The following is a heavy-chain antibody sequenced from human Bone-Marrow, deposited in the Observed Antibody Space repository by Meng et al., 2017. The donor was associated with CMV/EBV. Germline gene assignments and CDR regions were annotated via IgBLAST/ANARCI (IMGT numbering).Heavy chain of an antibody. CDR2: ISAYNGNT. CDR3: ARDGEYCSGGSCQNYYYYGMDV. CDR1: GYTFTSYG. D-gene: IGHD2-15*01. V-gene: IGHV1-18*01. Sequence: ASVKVSCKASGYTFTSYGISWVRQAPGQGLEWMGWISAYNGNTNYAQKLQGRVTMTTDTSTSTAYMELRSLRSDDTAVYYCARDGEYCSGGSCQNYYYYGMDVWGQGTTVTVFS. J-gene: IGHJ6*02.